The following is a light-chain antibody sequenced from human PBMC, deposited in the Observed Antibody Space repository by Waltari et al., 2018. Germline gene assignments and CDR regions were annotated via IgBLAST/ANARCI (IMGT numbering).Light chain of an antibody. CDR2: EAS. Sequence: EIVLTQSPATLSLSPGESATLSCRASQNISSYLAWYQQKPGQPPRVLIYEASTRATGIPARFSGSGSGADFALTISSLEPDDFAVYYCQQRSNWPRTFGQGTKLEIK. V-gene: IGKV3-11*01. CDR3: QQRSNWPRT. J-gene: IGKJ2*01. CDR1: QNISSY.